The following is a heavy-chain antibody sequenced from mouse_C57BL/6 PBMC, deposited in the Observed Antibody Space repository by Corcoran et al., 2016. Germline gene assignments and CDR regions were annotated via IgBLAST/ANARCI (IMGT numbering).Heavy chain of an antibody. J-gene: IGHJ2*01. Sequence: QIQLVQSGPELKKPGETVKISCKASGYTFTTYGMSWVKQAPGKGLKWMGWINTYSGVPTYADDFKGRFAFSLETSASTAYLQINNLKNEDTATYFCARPFTTVVAYYFDYWGQGTTLTVSS. CDR3: ARPFTTVVAYYFDY. CDR1: GYTFTTYG. V-gene: IGHV9-3*01. CDR2: INTYSGVP. D-gene: IGHD1-1*01.